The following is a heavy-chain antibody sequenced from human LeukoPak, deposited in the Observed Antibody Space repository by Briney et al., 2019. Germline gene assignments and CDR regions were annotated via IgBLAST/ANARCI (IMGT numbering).Heavy chain of an antibody. D-gene: IGHD2-15*01. CDR3: ARDRLLNWFDP. J-gene: IGHJ5*02. V-gene: IGHV4-4*07. Sequence: GKGLEWIGRIYTSGSTNYNPSLKSRVTMSVDTSKNQFSLKLSSVTAADTAVYYCARDRLLNWFDPWGQGTLVTVSS. CDR2: IYTSGST.